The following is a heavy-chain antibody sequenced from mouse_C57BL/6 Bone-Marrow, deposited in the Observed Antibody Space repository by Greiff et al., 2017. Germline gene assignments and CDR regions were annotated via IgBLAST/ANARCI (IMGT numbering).Heavy chain of an antibody. CDR2: ISYSGST. Sequence: EVKVVESGPGLAKPSQTLSLSCSVTGYSITSDYWNWIRKFPGNKLEYMGYISYSGSTYYNPPLKSRISITRDTSKNQYYLQLNSVTTEDTATYYYARWSYWYFDVWGAWRALTVSS. CDR3: ARWSYWYFDV. CDR1: GYSITSDY. V-gene: IGHV3-8*01. J-gene: IGHJ1*01.